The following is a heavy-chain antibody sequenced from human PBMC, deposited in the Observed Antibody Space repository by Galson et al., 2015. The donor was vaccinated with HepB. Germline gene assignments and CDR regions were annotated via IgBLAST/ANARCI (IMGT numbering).Heavy chain of an antibody. J-gene: IGHJ6*02. Sequence: SVKVSCKASGYTFNIYGISWVRQAPGQGLEWMGWISPYNSNTKYAQTVQDRVTMTTDTSTSTAYMELRSLRSDDTAVYYCARERTEVASRPSPYYNFYYGLDVWGQGTTVTV. CDR1: GYTFNIYG. V-gene: IGHV1-18*01. CDR3: ARERTEVASRPSPYYNFYYGLDV. D-gene: IGHD3/OR15-3a*01. CDR2: ISPYNSNT.